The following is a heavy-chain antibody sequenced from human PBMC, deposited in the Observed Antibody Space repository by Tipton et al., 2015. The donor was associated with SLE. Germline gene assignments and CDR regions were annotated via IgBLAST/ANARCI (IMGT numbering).Heavy chain of an antibody. J-gene: IGHJ5*02. CDR3: ARHWGSIAARRRWFDP. CDR2: VYYSGST. Sequence: TLSLTCTVSGGSISSSSYYWGWIRQPPGKGLEWIGSVYYSGSTYNNPSLKSRVTMSVDTSKNQLSLKMTSLTAADTAIYYCARHWGSIAARRRWFDPWGQGTVVTVSS. V-gene: IGHV4-39*07. D-gene: IGHD6-6*01. CDR1: GGSISSSSYY.